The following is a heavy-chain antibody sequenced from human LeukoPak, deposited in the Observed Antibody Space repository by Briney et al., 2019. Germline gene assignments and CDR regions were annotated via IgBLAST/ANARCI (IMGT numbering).Heavy chain of an antibody. CDR2: ISSSSSYI. V-gene: IGHV3-21*01. J-gene: IGHJ4*02. D-gene: IGHD4-17*01. Sequence: GGSLRLSCAASGFTFSSYSMNWVRQAPGKGLEWVSSISSSSSYIYYADSVKGRFTISRDNAKNSLYLQMNSLRAEDTAVYYCARDGYGDYEGGYFDYWGQATLVTVSS. CDR3: ARDGYGDYEGGYFDY. CDR1: GFTFSSYS.